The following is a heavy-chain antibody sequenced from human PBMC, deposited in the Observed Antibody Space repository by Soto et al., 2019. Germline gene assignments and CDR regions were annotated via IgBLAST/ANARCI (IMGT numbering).Heavy chain of an antibody. CDR3: ARSEVIVEVPAAIGY. CDR1: GYTFTGYY. V-gene: IGHV1-2*02. D-gene: IGHD2-2*01. J-gene: IGHJ4*02. CDR2: ITPNRGGT. Sequence: ASVKVSCKASGYTFTGYYMHWVRQAPGQGLEWMGWITPNRGGTNYAQKFQGRVTMTRDTSLSTAYMELSRLRSDNTALYYCARSEVIVEVPAAIGYWGQGTLVTVSS.